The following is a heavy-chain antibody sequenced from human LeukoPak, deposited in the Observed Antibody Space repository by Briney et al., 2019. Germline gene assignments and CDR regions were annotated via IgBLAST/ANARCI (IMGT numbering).Heavy chain of an antibody. V-gene: IGHV4-34*01. CDR2: VDDTGST. J-gene: IGHJ1*01. D-gene: IGHD5-12*01. CDR1: GGSLSGSS. CDR3: ARRDSGYAPTALQE. Sequence: PSETLSLTCAVSGGSLSGSSWSWIRQPPGKGLEWIGEVDDTGSTNYNPSLKSRATISADTPKRQFSLTLPSVTAADTAVYYCARRDSGYAPTALQEWGQGTLVTVSA.